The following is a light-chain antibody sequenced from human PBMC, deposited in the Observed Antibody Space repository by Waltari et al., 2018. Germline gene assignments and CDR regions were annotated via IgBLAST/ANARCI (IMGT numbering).Light chain of an antibody. CDR3: SSYTSSSLGV. V-gene: IGLV2-14*01. Sequence: QSALTQPASVSGSPGQSITISCTGTSSDVGGYNYVSWYQQHPGKAPKLMIYAVTNRPAGVSNRFSGSKSGNPASLTISGLQAEDEADYYCSSYTSSSLGVFGTGTKVTVL. CDR1: SSDVGGYNY. J-gene: IGLJ1*01. CDR2: AVT.